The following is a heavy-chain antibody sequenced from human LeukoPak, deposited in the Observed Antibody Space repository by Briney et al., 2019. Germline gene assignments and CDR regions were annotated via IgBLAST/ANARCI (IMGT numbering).Heavy chain of an antibody. Sequence: GASVKVSCKASGYTFTSYGISWVRQAPGQGLEWMGWISAYNGNTNYAQKLQGRVTMTTDTSTSTAYMELRSLRSDDTAVYYCARDAEILTGSEVWFDPWGQGTLVTVSS. CDR2: ISAYNGNT. J-gene: IGHJ5*02. D-gene: IGHD3-9*01. CDR1: GYTFTSYG. CDR3: ARDAEILTGSEVWFDP. V-gene: IGHV1-18*01.